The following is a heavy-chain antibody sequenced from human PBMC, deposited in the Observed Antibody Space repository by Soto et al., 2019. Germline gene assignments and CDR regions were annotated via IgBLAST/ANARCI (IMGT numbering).Heavy chain of an antibody. CDR3: AREALTGYYPYYYYYMDV. Sequence: SQTLSLTCAISGDSVSSNSAAWNWIRQSPSRGLEWLGRTYYRSKWYNDYAVSVKSRITINPDTSKNQFSLQLNSVTPEDTAVYYCAREALTGYYPYYYYYMDVWGKGTTVTVSS. J-gene: IGHJ6*03. CDR1: GDSVSSNSAA. V-gene: IGHV6-1*01. D-gene: IGHD3-9*01. CDR2: TYYRSKWYN.